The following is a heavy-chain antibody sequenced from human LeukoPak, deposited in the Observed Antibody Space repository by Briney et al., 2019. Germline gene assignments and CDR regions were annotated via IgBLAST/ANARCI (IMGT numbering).Heavy chain of an antibody. J-gene: IGHJ4*02. CDR1: GFTFGDYA. V-gene: IGHV3-49*04. Sequence: GGSLRLSCTASGFTFGDYAMSWVRQAPGKGLGSVGFIRSKAYGGTTEYAASVKGRFTISRDDSKSIAYLQMNSLKTEDTAVYYCTREVITIFGVVILNYFDYWGQGTLVTVSS. D-gene: IGHD3-3*01. CDR2: IRSKAYGGTT. CDR3: TREVITIFGVVILNYFDY.